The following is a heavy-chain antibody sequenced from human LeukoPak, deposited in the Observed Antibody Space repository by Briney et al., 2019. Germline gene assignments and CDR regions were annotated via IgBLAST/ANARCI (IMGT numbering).Heavy chain of an antibody. Sequence: ASVKVSCKASGYTFTSYDINWVRQATGQGLEWMGWMNPNSGGTNYAQKFQGRVTMTRDTSINTAYMELSRLRSDDTAVYYCARMDYCSSTSCYYYFDYWGQGTLVTVSS. V-gene: IGHV1-2*02. J-gene: IGHJ4*02. CDR3: ARMDYCSSTSCYYYFDY. D-gene: IGHD2-2*01. CDR1: GYTFTSYD. CDR2: MNPNSGGT.